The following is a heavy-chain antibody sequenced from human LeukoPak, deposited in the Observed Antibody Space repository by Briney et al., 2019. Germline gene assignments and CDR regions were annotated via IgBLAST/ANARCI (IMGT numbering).Heavy chain of an antibody. V-gene: IGHV3-9*01. J-gene: IGHJ5*02. CDR2: ISWNSGSI. CDR1: GFTFDDYA. D-gene: IGHD1-14*01. Sequence: GGSLRLSCAASGFTFDDYAMHWVRQAPGKGLEWVSGISWNSGSIGYADSVKGRFTISRDNAKNSLYLQMNSLRAEDTALYYCATEAPWGQGTLVTVSS. CDR3: ATEAP.